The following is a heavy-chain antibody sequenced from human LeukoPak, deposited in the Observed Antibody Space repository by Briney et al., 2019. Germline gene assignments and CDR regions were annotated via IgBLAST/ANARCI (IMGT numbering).Heavy chain of an antibody. V-gene: IGHV3-23*01. CDR3: AKDLNYGFDY. D-gene: IGHD4-11*01. CDR1: GFIFRTYA. Sequence: GGSLRLSCAASGFIFRTYAMSWVRQAPGKGLEWVSALSDSGDKTFYADSVKGRFTISRDNSKNTLYLQMNSLRAEDTAVYYCAKDLNYGFDYWGQGILVTVSS. CDR2: LSDSGDKT. J-gene: IGHJ4*02.